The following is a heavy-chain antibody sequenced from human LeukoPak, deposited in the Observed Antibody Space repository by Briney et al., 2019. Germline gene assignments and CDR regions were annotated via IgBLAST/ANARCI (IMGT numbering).Heavy chain of an antibody. Sequence: SETLSLTCAVYGGSFSGYYWSWIRQPPGKGLEWIGEINHSGSTNYNPSLKSRVTISVDTSKNQFSLKLSSVTAADTAVYYCARVAAAGTYYYYYYMDVWGKGTTVTVSS. CDR1: GGSFSGYY. CDR3: ARVAAAGTYYYYYYMDV. CDR2: INHSGST. D-gene: IGHD6-13*01. J-gene: IGHJ6*03. V-gene: IGHV4-34*01.